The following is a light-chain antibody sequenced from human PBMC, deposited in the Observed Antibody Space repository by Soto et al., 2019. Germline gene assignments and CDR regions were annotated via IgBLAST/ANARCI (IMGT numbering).Light chain of an antibody. CDR1: QSVSSN. V-gene: IGKV3-15*01. CDR3: QRYNNWPIT. Sequence: EIVMTQSPATLSVSPGERATLSCRASQSVSSNLAWYQQKPGQAPRLLIYGASTRATGIPARFSGCGSGTEFTLTISSWQFEDFAVYYCQRYNNWPITFGPGTKVDIK. CDR2: GAS. J-gene: IGKJ3*01.